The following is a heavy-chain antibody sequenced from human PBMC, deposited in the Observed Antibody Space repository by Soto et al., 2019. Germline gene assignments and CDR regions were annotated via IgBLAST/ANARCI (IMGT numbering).Heavy chain of an antibody. CDR3: ARARVAVADPTDY. D-gene: IGHD6-19*01. Sequence: SETLSLTCAVYGGSFSGYYWSWIRQPPGKGLEWIGEINHSGSTNYNPSLKSRVTISVDTSKNQFSLKLSSVTAADTAVYYCARARVAVADPTDYWSQGTLVTVSS. V-gene: IGHV4-34*01. CDR1: GGSFSGYY. J-gene: IGHJ4*02. CDR2: INHSGST.